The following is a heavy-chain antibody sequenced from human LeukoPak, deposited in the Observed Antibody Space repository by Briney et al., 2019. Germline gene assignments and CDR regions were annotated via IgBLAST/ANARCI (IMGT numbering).Heavy chain of an antibody. CDR1: GFIFNNYA. CDR2: ISWNSGNI. J-gene: IGHJ4*02. Sequence: GGSLRLSCAGSGFIFNNYAMHWVRQPPGKGLEWVSGISWNSGNIDYADSVKGRFTISRDNAKNSLYLQMNSLRVEDAAFYYCAKDNRRHYTSGPNPDSLHWGQGALVTVSS. V-gene: IGHV3-9*01. CDR3: AKDNRRHYTSGPNPDSLH. D-gene: IGHD6-19*01.